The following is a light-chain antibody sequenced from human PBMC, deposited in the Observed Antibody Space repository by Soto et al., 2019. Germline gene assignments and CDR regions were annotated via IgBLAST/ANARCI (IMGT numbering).Light chain of an antibody. CDR2: KAA. V-gene: IGKV1-5*03. J-gene: IGKJ2*01. CDR3: QHYNSYYT. Sequence: DIQMTQSPSTLSASVGDRVTITCRARQSISSWLAWYHQKPGKAPKLLIYKAASVESGVPSRFSGSGSGTEFTLTISSLQPDDFATYYCQHYNSYYTFGQGTKLEIK. CDR1: QSISSW.